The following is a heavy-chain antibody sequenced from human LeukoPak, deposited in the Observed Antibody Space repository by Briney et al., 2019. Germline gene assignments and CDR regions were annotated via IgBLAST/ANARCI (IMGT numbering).Heavy chain of an antibody. Sequence: KTSETLSLTCTVSGGSISSYFWSWVRQPPGRGLEWIGYISYSGDIDYNPSLKSRLSMSIDTSVYQFSLKLTSVTAADTAVYYCARLRLRLRRNGIPTPYEPVDIWGQGTVVTVSS. D-gene: IGHD2-21*01. J-gene: IGHJ3*02. V-gene: IGHV4-59*08. CDR3: ARLRLRLRRNGIPTPYEPVDI. CDR2: ISYSGDI. CDR1: GGSISSYF.